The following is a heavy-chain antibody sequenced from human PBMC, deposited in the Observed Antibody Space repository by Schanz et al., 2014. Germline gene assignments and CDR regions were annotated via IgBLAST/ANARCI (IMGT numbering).Heavy chain of an antibody. J-gene: IGHJ4*02. CDR1: GLTFIDYT. V-gene: IGHV3-30*04. Sequence: QVQLVESGGGVVQPGRSLRLSCAASGLTFIDYTMHWVRQAPGKGLEWVAVISYDGDNKYYTDSVKGRFTISRDNSKNTLYLQMNSLRLEDTAVYYCAKDPGPPFDWLFYFDYWGQGALVTVSS. CDR3: AKDPGPPFDWLFYFDY. CDR2: ISYDGDNK. D-gene: IGHD3-9*01.